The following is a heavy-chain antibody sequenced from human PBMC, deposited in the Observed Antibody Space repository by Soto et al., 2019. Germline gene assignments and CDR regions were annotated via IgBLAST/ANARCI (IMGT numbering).Heavy chain of an antibody. D-gene: IGHD3-10*01. V-gene: IGHV4-30-4*01. CDR3: VRCFASGRNWFDP. CDR1: GGSITNDNYY. Sequence: KSSETLSLTCTVSGGSITNDNYYWSWIRQPPGKGLEWIAYIYYSGSAYYNPSLKSRVIMSVDTSKSQFSLNLLSVTAADTAVYYCVRCFASGRNWFDPWGQGTLVTVSS. CDR2: IYYSGSA. J-gene: IGHJ5*02.